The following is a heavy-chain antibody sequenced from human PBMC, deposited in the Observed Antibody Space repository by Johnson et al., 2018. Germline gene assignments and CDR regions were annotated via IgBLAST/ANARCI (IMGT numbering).Heavy chain of an antibody. Sequence: VQLVESGGGLVQPGGSLRLSCAASGFTFSSYAMSWVRQAPGKGLEWVSGISGSGGSTYYADSVKGRFTISRDNSKNTLYLQMNSLRAEDTAVYYCAARTYYYDSSGYLPYAFDIWGQGTMVTVSS. D-gene: IGHD3-22*01. CDR1: GFTFSSYA. V-gene: IGHV3-23*04. CDR3: AARTYYYDSSGYLPYAFDI. J-gene: IGHJ3*02. CDR2: ISGSGGST.